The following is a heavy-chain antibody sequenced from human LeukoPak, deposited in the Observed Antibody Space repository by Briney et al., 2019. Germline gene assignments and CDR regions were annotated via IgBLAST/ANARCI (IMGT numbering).Heavy chain of an antibody. J-gene: IGHJ6*02. CDR2: INPSGGST. Sequence: ASVKVSCKASGYTFTSYYMHWVRQAPGQGLEWMGIINPSGGSTSYAQKFQGRVTMTRDTSTSTVYMELSSLRSEDTAVYYCARGMFDNSGTYYYFYYALDVWGQGTTVTVSS. CDR3: ARGMFDNSGTYYYFYYALDV. CDR1: GYTFTSYY. V-gene: IGHV1-46*01. D-gene: IGHD3-22*01.